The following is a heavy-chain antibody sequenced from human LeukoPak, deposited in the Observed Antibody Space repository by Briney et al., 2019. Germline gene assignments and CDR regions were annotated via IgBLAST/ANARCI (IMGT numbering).Heavy chain of an antibody. D-gene: IGHD5-24*01. Sequence: ASVKVSCKASGGTFSSYAISWVRQAPGQGLEWMGGIIPIFGTANYAQKFQGRVTITTDESTSTAYMELSSLRSGDTAVYYCARDRSGHGYTTPDYWGQGTLVTVSS. CDR3: ARDRSGHGYTTPDY. J-gene: IGHJ4*02. CDR2: IIPIFGTA. CDR1: GGTFSSYA. V-gene: IGHV1-69*05.